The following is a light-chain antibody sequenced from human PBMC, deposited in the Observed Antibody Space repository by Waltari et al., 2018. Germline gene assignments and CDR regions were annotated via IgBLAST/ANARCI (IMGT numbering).Light chain of an antibody. CDR1: SLRTYY. J-gene: IGLJ2*01. CDR3: HSRDSSGNVL. V-gene: IGLV3-19*01. CDR2: GKN. Sequence: SSELPQDPAVSVALGQTVRITCQGASLRTYYVCWFHQKPGQAPALVIYGKNNRPSGIPDRFSASSSGSTASLTIIGAQAEDEADYYCHSRDSSGNVLIGGGTKLTVV.